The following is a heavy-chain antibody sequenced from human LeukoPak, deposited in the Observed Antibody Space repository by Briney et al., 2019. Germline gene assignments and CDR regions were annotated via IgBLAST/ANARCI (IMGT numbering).Heavy chain of an antibody. CDR2: IGHGGTT. V-gene: IGHV3-23*01. CDR3: VKEMASRRPFDC. D-gene: IGHD5-24*01. CDR1: EFTLSSYG. Sequence: GGSLRLSCAASEFTLSSYGMAWVRQAPGKGPEWVSAIGHGGTTYYADPVRGRFTISRDNSKNTLYLQMNSLRGEDTAVYYCVKEMASRRPFDCWGQGTLVTVSS. J-gene: IGHJ4*02.